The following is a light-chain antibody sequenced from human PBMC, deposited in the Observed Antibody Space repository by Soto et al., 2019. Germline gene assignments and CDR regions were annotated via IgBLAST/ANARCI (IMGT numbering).Light chain of an antibody. CDR3: HQYGDSPQT. V-gene: IGKV3-20*01. CDR1: QSVRSSY. CDR2: GAS. Sequence: EIVLAQSPGTPSLSPGERATLSCRASQSVRSSYLAWYQQKPGQAPRLLIHGASTRATGIPDRFSGGGSGTDFTLTISRLEPEDFAVYFCHQYGDSPQTFGQGTRLEIK. J-gene: IGKJ5*01.